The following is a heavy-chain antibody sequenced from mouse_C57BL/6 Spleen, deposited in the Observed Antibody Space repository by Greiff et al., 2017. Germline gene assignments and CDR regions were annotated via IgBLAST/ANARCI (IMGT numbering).Heavy chain of an antibody. V-gene: IGHV3-6*01. J-gene: IGHJ4*01. CDR2: ISYDGSN. Sequence: EVKLQESGPGLVKPSQSLSLTCSVTGYSITSGYYWNWIRQFPGNKLEWMGYISYDGSNNYNPSLKNRISITRDTSKNQFFLKLNSVTTEDTATYYCASQEDDGYYVYAMDYWGQGTSVTVSS. CDR3: ASQEDDGYYVYAMDY. D-gene: IGHD2-3*01. CDR1: GYSITSGYY.